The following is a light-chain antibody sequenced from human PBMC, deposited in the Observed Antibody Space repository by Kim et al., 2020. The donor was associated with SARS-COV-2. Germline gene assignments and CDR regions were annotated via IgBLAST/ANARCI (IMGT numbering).Light chain of an antibody. CDR3: QSYDSSLSGWV. J-gene: IGLJ3*02. V-gene: IGLV1-40*01. Sequence: QRVTITCTGSSSTIGAGYDVHWYQQLPGTAPKLLIYGNSHRPSGVPDRFSGSKSGTSASLAITGLQAEDEADYYCQSYDSSLSGWVFGGGTQLTVL. CDR1: SSTIGAGYD. CDR2: GNS.